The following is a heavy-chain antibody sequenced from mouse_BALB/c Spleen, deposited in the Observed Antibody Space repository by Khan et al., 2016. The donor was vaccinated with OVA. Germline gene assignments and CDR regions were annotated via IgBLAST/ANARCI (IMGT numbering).Heavy chain of an antibody. J-gene: IGHJ3*01. CDR1: GYTFTSYW. CDR2: INPSTGYT. D-gene: IGHD1-1*01. Sequence: QVRLQQSGAELAKPGASVKMSCKASGYTFTSYWMHWVKQRPGQGLEWIGYINPSTGYTEYNQRFKDKATLTADKSSSTAYMQLSSLTSEDSAVYYCGNHGSSYAWLTYWGQGTLVTVSA. V-gene: IGHV1-7*01. CDR3: GNHGSSYAWLTY.